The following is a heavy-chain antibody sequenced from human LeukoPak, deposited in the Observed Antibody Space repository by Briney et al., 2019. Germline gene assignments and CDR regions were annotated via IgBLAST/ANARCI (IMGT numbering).Heavy chain of an antibody. V-gene: IGHV4-59*08. D-gene: IGHD2-21*01. CDR2: IYYSGST. J-gene: IGHJ4*02. CDR1: GGSISSYY. Sequence: SETLSLTCTVSGGSISSYYWSWIRQPPGKGLEWIGYIYYSGSTNYNPSLKSRVTLSVDTSKNQFSLKLSSVTAADTAVYYCARRHNLLDYWGQGTLVTVSS. CDR3: ARRHNLLDY.